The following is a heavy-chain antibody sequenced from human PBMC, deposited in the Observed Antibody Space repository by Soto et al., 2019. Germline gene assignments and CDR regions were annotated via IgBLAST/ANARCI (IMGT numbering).Heavy chain of an antibody. D-gene: IGHD3-16*02. Sequence: RGSLRLSCAASGFTFNNYAMNWVRQAPGKGLEWVATISATGGGTYYADSVKGRFTISRDNSKSTLYLQMNSLRVEDTAVYYCARDGYYYDYFWGSDRYTEGIDYCGQRYLVPVSA. V-gene: IGHV3-23*01. CDR2: ISATGGGT. J-gene: IGHJ4*02. CDR3: ARDGYYYDYFWGSDRYTEGIDY. CDR1: GFTFNNYA.